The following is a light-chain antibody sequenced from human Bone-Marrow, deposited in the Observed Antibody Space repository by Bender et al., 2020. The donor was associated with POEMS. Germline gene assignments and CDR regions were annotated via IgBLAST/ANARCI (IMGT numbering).Light chain of an antibody. J-gene: IGLJ3*02. Sequence: ISCSGTSSNFGNNAANWYQHVPGTAPKLLIYSNNQRPSGVPDRFSASTSGTSASLAISGLHSDDEADYYCLSWDDSLNGWVFGGGTKLTVL. CDR3: LSWDDSLNGWV. CDR2: SNN. CDR1: SSNFGNNA. V-gene: IGLV1-44*01.